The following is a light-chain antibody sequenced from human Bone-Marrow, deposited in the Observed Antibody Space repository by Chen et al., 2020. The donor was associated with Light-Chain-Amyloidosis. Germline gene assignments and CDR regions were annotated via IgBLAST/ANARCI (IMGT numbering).Light chain of an antibody. CDR3: QHYNNWPFT. J-gene: IGKJ3*01. CDR2: DAS. Sequence: TQSPGNLSLYPGETATLSCRTSQSGYTNLDWHQHKPGQAPRLLIYDASTSAAGIPGRFSGSRSGVDLTLTISNIQSEDSAVYYCQHYNNWPFTFGPGTTVNIK. V-gene: IGKV3-15*01. CDR1: QSGYTN.